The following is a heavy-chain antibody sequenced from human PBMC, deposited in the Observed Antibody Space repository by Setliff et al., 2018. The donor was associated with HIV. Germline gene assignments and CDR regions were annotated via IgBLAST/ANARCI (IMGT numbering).Heavy chain of an antibody. Sequence: ASVKVSCKASGYSISSYDINWVRQAPGHSLEWMGWINVGNGDTKYSPELQGRISITRDTSANTAYMELSSLRSDDTAVYFCARGALLAVFDFDHWGQGTQVTVSS. D-gene: IGHD3-10*01. CDR1: GYSISSYD. V-gene: IGHV1-3*01. J-gene: IGHJ4*02. CDR2: INVGNGDT. CDR3: ARGALLAVFDFDH.